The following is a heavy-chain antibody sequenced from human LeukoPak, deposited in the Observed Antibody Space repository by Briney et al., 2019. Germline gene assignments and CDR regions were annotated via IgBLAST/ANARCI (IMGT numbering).Heavy chain of an antibody. CDR1: GGSFSNYA. CDR3: ASGLGFCSGSDCTNLVKDYYYGMNV. V-gene: IGHV1-69*04. J-gene: IGHJ6*02. Sequence: SVKVSCKASGGSFSNYAFSWVRQAPGQGLEWMGRITPIVDIATYIQKFQGRVTITANKFTSTAYMELSSLTSEDTAVYYCASGLGFCSGSDCTNLVKDYYYGMNVWGQGTTVTVSS. CDR2: ITPIVDIA. D-gene: IGHD2-15*01.